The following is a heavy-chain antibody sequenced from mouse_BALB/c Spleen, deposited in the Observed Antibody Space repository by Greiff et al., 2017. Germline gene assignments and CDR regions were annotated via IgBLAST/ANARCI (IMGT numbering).Heavy chain of an antibody. D-gene: IGHD2-2*01. J-gene: IGHJ3*01. CDR3: ARGDDGAWFAY. CDR1: GYTFTSYT. CDR2: INPSSGYT. Sequence: VKLMESGAELARPGASVKMSCKASGYTFTSYTMHWVKQRPGQGLEWIGYINPSSGYTNYNQKFKDKATLTADKSSSTAYMQLSSLTSEDSAVYYCARGDDGAWFAYWGQGTLVTVSA. V-gene: IGHV1-4*01.